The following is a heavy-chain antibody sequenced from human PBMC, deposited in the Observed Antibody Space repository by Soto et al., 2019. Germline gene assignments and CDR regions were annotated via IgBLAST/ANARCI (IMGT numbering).Heavy chain of an antibody. J-gene: IGHJ5*02. D-gene: IGHD2-21*02. CDR2: IYYSGST. Sequence: SETLFLTCTVSGGSISSSSYYWCWIRQPPGKGLEWIGSIYYSGSTYYNPSLKSRVTISVDTSKNQFSLKLSSVTAADTAVYYCARHIVVVTARGYWFDPWGQGTLVTVSS. V-gene: IGHV4-39*01. CDR1: GGSISSSSYY. CDR3: ARHIVVVTARGYWFDP.